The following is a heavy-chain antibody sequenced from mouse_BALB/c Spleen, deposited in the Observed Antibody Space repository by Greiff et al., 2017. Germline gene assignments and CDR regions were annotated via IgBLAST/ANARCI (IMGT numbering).Heavy chain of an antibody. D-gene: IGHD1-2*01. CDR3: AKHGGFITTVHWYFDV. J-gene: IGHJ1*01. CDR1: GFSLTDYG. V-gene: IGHV2-6-5*01. Sequence: VMLVESGPGLVAPSQSLSITCTVSGFSLTDYGVSWIRQPPGKGLEWLGVIWGGGSTYYNSALKSRLSISKDNSKSQVFLKMNSLQTDDTAMYYCAKHGGFITTVHWYFDVWGAGTTVTVSS. CDR2: IWGGGST.